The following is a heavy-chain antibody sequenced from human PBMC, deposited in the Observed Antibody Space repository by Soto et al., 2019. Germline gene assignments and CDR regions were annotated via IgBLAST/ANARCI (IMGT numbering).Heavy chain of an antibody. V-gene: IGHV4-39*01. D-gene: IGHD2-2*01. J-gene: IGHJ5*02. CDR3: ARHYCSSTSCPYNNWFDP. Sequence: QLQLQESGPGLVKPSETLSLTCTVSGGSISSSSYYWGWIRQPPGKGLEWIGSIYYSGSTYYNPSLKSRVTISVDTSKNQFSLKLSSGTAADTAVYYCARHYCSSTSCPYNNWFDPWGQGTLVTVSS. CDR2: IYYSGST. CDR1: GGSISSSSYY.